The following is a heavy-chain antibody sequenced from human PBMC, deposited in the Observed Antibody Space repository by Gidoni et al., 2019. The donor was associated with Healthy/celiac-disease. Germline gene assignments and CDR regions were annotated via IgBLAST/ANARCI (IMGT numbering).Heavy chain of an antibody. D-gene: IGHD6-19*01. CDR2: MNPNSGNT. V-gene: IGHV1-8*01. CDR1: GYTFTSYD. Sequence: QVQLVQSGAEVKKPGASVKVSCKASGYTFTSYDINWVRQATGQGLEWMGWMNPNSGNTGYAQKFQGRVTMTRNTSISTAYMELSSLRSEDTAVYYCAREWKSNGYNPNDYWGQGTLVTVSS. CDR3: AREWKSNGYNPNDY. J-gene: IGHJ4*02.